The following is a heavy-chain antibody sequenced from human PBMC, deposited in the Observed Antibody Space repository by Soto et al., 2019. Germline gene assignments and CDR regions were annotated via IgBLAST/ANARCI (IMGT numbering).Heavy chain of an antibody. D-gene: IGHD3-3*01. CDR2: IKSKTDGGTT. J-gene: IGHJ4*02. CDR1: GFTFSNAW. V-gene: IGHV3-15*01. Sequence: EVQLVESGGGLVKPGGSLRLSCAASGFTFSNAWMSWVRQAPGKGLEWVGRIKSKTDGGTTDYAAPVKGRFTISRDDSNNTLYLQMNSLKTEDTAVYYCTTDTPYYDFWSGYYSLGYFDYWGQGTLVTVSS. CDR3: TTDTPYYDFWSGYYSLGYFDY.